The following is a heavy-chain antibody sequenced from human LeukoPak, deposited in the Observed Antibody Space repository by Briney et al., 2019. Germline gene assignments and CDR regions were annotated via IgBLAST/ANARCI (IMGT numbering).Heavy chain of an antibody. V-gene: IGHV4-38-2*02. CDR1: DYSISSGYY. D-gene: IGHD6-13*01. J-gene: IGHJ3*02. Sequence: SETLSLTCTVSDYSISSGYYWGWIRQPPGKGLEWIGSIYHSGSTYYNPSLKGRVTISVDTSKNQFSLKLSSVTAADTAVYYCARDYFSPGIAELGDAFDIWGQGTMVTVSS. CDR2: IYHSGST. CDR3: ARDYFSPGIAELGDAFDI.